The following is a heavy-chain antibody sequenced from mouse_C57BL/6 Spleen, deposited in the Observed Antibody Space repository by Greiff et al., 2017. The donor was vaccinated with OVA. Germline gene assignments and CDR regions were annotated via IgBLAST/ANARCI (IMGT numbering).Heavy chain of an antibody. V-gene: IGHV5-17*01. D-gene: IGHD1-3*01. Sequence: EVKVEESGGGLVKPGGSLKLSCAASGFTFSDYGMHWVRQAPEKGLEWVAYISSGSSTIYYADTVKGRFTISRDNAKNTLFLQMTSLRSEDTAMYYCARRLRGAMDYWGQGTSVTVSS. CDR1: GFTFSDYG. CDR2: ISSGSSTI. J-gene: IGHJ4*01. CDR3: ARRLRGAMDY.